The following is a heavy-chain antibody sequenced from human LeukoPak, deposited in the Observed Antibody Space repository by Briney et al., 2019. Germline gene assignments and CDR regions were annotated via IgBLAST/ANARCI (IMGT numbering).Heavy chain of an antibody. CDR2: INHSGRT. V-gene: IGHV4-34*01. Sequence: PSXXLSLTCAVYGGSFSGYYWSWIRQPPGKGLEWIGEINHSGRTNYNPSLKRRITISVDTSKSQFSLKLSSVTAADTAVFYCARGRFTYSYDTTGYFLDYWGQGALVTVSS. D-gene: IGHD3-22*01. CDR3: ARGRFTYSYDTTGYFLDY. CDR1: GGSFSGYY. J-gene: IGHJ4*02.